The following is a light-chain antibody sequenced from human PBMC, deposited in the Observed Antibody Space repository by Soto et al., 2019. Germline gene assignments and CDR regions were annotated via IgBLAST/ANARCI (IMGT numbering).Light chain of an antibody. CDR2: EGS. V-gene: IGLV2-23*01. Sequence: QSALTQPASVSGSPGQSITISCTGTSSDVGSYNLVSWYRQHPGKAPKLMIYEGSKRPSGVSNRFSVSKSGNTASLTISGLQAEDEADYYCCSYAGSSTWVFGGGTKVTVL. J-gene: IGLJ3*02. CDR1: SSDVGSYNL. CDR3: CSYAGSSTWV.